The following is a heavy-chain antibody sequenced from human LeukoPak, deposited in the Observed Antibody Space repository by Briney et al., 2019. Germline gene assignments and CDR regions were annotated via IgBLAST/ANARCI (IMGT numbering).Heavy chain of an antibody. CDR3: TTAYSGSYIGY. Sequence: PGGSLRLSCTASGFRLGDYVMSWVRQAPGKGLEWVGLIRSKTNGGTTEYTASVEGRFTISRDDTRSIAYLQMSSLKNEDTAVYYCTTAYSGSYIGYWGQGTLVTVSP. J-gene: IGHJ4*02. D-gene: IGHD1-26*01. CDR2: IRSKTNGGTT. V-gene: IGHV3-49*04. CDR1: GFRLGDYV.